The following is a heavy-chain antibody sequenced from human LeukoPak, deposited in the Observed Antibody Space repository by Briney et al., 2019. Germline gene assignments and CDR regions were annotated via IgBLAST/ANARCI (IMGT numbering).Heavy chain of an antibody. CDR3: ARDLLGCSSTSCRPYNWFDP. CDR1: GYTYTSYG. CDR2: ISAYNGNT. D-gene: IGHD2-2*01. V-gene: IGHV1-18*04. Sequence: ASVKVSCKASGYTYTSYGISWVRQAPGQGLEWMGWISAYNGNTNYAQKLQGRVTMTTDTSMSTAYMELRSLRSDDTAVYYCARDLLGCSSTSCRPYNWFDPWGQGTLVTVSS. J-gene: IGHJ5*02.